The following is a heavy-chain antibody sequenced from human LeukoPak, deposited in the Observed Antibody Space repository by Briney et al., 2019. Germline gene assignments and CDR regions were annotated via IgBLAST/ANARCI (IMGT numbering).Heavy chain of an antibody. CDR1: GFTFTSYS. J-gene: IGHJ4*02. D-gene: IGHD3-10*01. CDR3: ARDDYYGSGHHDY. V-gene: IGHV3-21*01. CDR2: ISSSSSYI. Sequence: GGSLRLSCAASGFTFTSYSMNWVRQAPGKGLEWVSSISSSSSYIYYADSVKGRFTISRDNAKNSLYLQMNSLRAEDTAVYYCARDDYYGSGHHDYWGQGTLVTVSS.